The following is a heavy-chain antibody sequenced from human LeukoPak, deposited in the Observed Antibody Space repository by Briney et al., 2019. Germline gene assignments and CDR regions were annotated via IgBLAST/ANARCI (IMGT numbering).Heavy chain of an antibody. J-gene: IGHJ6*02. CDR2: TYYRSKWYN. D-gene: IGHD1-26*01. Sequence: SQTLSLTCAISGDSVSSNSAAWNWIRQSPSRGLEWLGRTYYRSKWYNDYAVSVKSRITINPDTSKNQFSLQLNSVTPEDTAVYYCARDLEEVGAGRYYYGMDVWGQGTTATVSS. CDR3: ARDLEEVGAGRYYYGMDV. V-gene: IGHV6-1*01. CDR1: GDSVSSNSAA.